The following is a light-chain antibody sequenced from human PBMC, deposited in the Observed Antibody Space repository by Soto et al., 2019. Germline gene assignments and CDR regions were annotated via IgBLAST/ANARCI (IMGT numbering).Light chain of an antibody. CDR2: KAS. CDR3: QHADSFPLIT. Sequence: DIQVTQCPSTLSASVGDRVTMTCRASQSISSWLAWYQQKPGKAPKLLXYKASSLESGVPSRFSGSGSGTEFSLTISSLQHDDVANSYCQHADSFPLITFGQGTRLEIK. CDR1: QSISSW. J-gene: IGKJ5*01. V-gene: IGKV1-5*03.